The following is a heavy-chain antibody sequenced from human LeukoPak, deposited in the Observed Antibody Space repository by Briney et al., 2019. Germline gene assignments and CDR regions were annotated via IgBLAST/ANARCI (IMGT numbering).Heavy chain of an antibody. J-gene: IGHJ4*02. CDR3: ARGGSRMTTFYIIDY. Sequence: SVKVSCKASGGAFSSYALNWVRQAPGQGLEWMAGIIPIVSTTNYAQKFQGRVTITRDTSANTAYMELSSLRFEDTAVYYCARGGSRMTTFYIIDYWGQGTLVTVSS. V-gene: IGHV1-69*05. CDR2: IIPIVSTT. D-gene: IGHD4-11*01. CDR1: GGAFSSYA.